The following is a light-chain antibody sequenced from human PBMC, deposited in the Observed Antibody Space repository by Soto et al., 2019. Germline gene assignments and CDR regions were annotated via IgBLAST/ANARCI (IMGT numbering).Light chain of an antibody. CDR3: QQYNNWPPIT. Sequence: EIVMTQSPATLSVSPGERATLSCRASQSVSSNLAWYQQKPGQAPRLLIYGASTRATGIPARFSGSGSGTEFPLTLRSLQSEDFAVYYCQQYNNWPPITFGPGTKVDIK. J-gene: IGKJ3*01. CDR2: GAS. CDR1: QSVSSN. V-gene: IGKV3-15*01.